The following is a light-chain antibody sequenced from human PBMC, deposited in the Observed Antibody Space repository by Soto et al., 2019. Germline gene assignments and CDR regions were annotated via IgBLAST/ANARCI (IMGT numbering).Light chain of an antibody. CDR2: DVT. Sequence: QSALTQPASVSGSLGQSITISCTGTSSDVGAYNYVSWYQQHPNNAPKLMIFDVTNRPSGVSGRSSGSKSGITAPLSISGLQAEDEADYYCTSYSSSSPVLFGGGTKLTVL. V-gene: IGLV2-14*03. CDR1: SSDVGAYNY. J-gene: IGLJ2*01. CDR3: TSYSSSSPVL.